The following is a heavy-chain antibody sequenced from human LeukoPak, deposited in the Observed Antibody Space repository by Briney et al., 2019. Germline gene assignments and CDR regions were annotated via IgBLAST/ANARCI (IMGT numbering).Heavy chain of an antibody. Sequence: SETLSLTCAVYGGSFSGYYWSWIRQPPGKGLEWIGEINHSGSTNYNPSLKSRVTISVDTSKNQFSLKLSSVTAADTAVYYCARGKGLYGHPKRYGMDVWGKGTTVTVSS. CDR1: GGSFSGYY. J-gene: IGHJ6*04. D-gene: IGHD2-8*01. V-gene: IGHV4-34*01. CDR2: INHSGST. CDR3: ARGKGLYGHPKRYGMDV.